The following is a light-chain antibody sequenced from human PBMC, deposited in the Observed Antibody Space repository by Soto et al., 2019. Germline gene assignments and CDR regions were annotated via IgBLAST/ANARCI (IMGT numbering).Light chain of an antibody. CDR2: GNS. V-gene: IGLV1-40*01. CDR1: SSNIGAGYD. J-gene: IGLJ2*01. Sequence: QSVLTQPPSVSGAPGQRVTISCTGSSSNIGAGYDVQWYQQLPGAAPKLLIFGNSNRPSGVPDRFSGSRSGTSASLAITGLQAVDEADYFCQSYDISLSVSVIFGGGTKLTVL. CDR3: QSYDISLSVSVI.